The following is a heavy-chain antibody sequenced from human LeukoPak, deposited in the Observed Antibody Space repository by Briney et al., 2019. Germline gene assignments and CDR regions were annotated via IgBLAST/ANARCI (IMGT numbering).Heavy chain of an antibody. V-gene: IGHV1-2*02. Sequence: ASVKVSCKASGYSFTGYYMYWVRRAPGHGLEGGGWINPNSGGTNYAQKFQGRVTMTRDTSISTAYMELSRLRSDDTAVYYCARDHSPYSSSSGDDAFDIWGQGTMVTVSS. CDR3: ARDHSPYSSSSGDDAFDI. CDR2: INPNSGGT. CDR1: GYSFTGYY. D-gene: IGHD6-6*01. J-gene: IGHJ3*02.